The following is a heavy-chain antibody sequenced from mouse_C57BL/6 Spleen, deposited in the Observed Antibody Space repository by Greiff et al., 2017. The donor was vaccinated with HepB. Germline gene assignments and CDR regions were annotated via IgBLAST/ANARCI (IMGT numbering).Heavy chain of an antibody. Sequence: QVQLQQPGAELVRPGSSVKLSYKASGYTFTSYWMDWVKQRPGQGLEWIGNIYPSDSETHYNQKFKDKATLTVDKSSSTAYMQLSSLTSEDSAVYYCARVGHYGSRGAWFAYWGQGTLVTVSA. J-gene: IGHJ3*01. V-gene: IGHV1-61*01. CDR2: IYPSDSET. D-gene: IGHD1-1*01. CDR1: GYTFTSYW. CDR3: ARVGHYGSRGAWFAY.